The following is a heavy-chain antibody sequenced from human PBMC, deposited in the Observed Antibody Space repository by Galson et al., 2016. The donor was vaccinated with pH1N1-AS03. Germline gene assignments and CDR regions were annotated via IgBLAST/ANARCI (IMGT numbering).Heavy chain of an antibody. V-gene: IGHV3-15*01. D-gene: IGHD5-24*01. CDR2: LKSKFDGGTA. CDR3: TTDDGPYYGLDV. J-gene: IGHJ6*02. Sequence: SLRLSCAASGFTFSNAWMSWVRQAPGKGLEWVGRLKSKFDGGTADYAAPVKGRFTISRDDSKKILYLQMNNLKTEDTAMYYCTTDDGPYYGLDVWGQGTTVTVSS. CDR1: GFTFSNAW.